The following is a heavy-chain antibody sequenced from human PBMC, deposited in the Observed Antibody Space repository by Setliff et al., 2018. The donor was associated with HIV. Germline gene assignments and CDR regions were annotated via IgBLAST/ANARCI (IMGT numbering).Heavy chain of an antibody. CDR3: ARGLQGWGSAGPNRFDP. Sequence: SETLSLTCAVSGGSISSSNWWSWVRQPPGKGLEWIGDIYHSGSTNYNPSLKSRVTISVDTSKNQFSLKLTSVTAADTAVYYCARGLQGWGSAGPNRFDPWGQGTLVTVSS. CDR1: GGSISSSNW. CDR2: IYHSGST. D-gene: IGHD7-27*01. J-gene: IGHJ5*02. V-gene: IGHV4-4*02.